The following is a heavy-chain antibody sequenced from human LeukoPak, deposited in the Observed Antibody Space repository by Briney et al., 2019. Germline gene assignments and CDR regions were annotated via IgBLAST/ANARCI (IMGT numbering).Heavy chain of an antibody. J-gene: IGHJ4*02. V-gene: IGHV4-39*07. CDR1: GGSISSNSYY. CDR3: ARDQLLLAYYYDSSGGDY. CDR2: IYYSGST. Sequence: SETLSLTCTVSGGSISSNSYYWGWIRQPPGKGLEWIGSIYYSGSTYYNPSLKSRVTISVDTSKNQFSLKLSSVTAADTAMYYCARDQLLLAYYYDSSGGDYWGQGTLVTVSS. D-gene: IGHD3-22*01.